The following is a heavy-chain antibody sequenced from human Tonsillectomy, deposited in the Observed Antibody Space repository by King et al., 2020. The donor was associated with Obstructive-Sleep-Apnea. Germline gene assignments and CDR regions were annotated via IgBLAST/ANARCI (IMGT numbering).Heavy chain of an antibody. CDR3: ARGDWIGGCRYSRYYGMDV. J-gene: IGHJ6*02. D-gene: IGHD2-15*01. CDR1: GFTFSSYW. Sequence: VQLVESGGGLVPPGGSLRLSCAASGFTFSSYWMHWVRQAPGKGLVGVSRINSDGSSTIYADSVRGRFTISRDNAKNTLYLQMNSLRAEDTAVYYCARGDWIGGCRYSRYYGMDVWGQGTTVTVSS. V-gene: IGHV3-74*01. CDR2: INSDGSST.